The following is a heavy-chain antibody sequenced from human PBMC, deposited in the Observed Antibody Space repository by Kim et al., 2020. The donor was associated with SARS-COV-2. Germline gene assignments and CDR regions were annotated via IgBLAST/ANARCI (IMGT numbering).Heavy chain of an antibody. CDR2: IFYSGTT. Sequence: SETLSLTCTVSGGSISSYYWNWVRQPPGKGLEWIGYIFYSGTTNYSPSLKSRLTMAVDTAKNQFSLKLTSVTAAATAVYYCARGGVRGFPLHWGQGTLVT. CDR1: GGSISSYY. V-gene: IGHV4-59*13. J-gene: IGHJ4*02. D-gene: IGHD3-10*01. CDR3: ARGGVRGFPLH.